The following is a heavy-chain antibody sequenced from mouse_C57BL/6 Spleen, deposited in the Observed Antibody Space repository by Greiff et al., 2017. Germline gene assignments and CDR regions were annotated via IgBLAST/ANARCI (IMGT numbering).Heavy chain of an antibody. D-gene: IGHD1-1*01. CDR3: ARSYYGSSPWFAY. J-gene: IGHJ3*01. Sequence: LVESGPELVKPGASVKISCKASGYSFTDYNMNWVKQSNGKSLEWIGVINPNYGTTSYNQKFKGKATLTVDQSSSTAYMQLNSLTSEDSAVYYCARSYYGSSPWFAYWGQGTLVTVSA. CDR2: INPNYGTT. CDR1: GYSFTDYN. V-gene: IGHV1-39*01.